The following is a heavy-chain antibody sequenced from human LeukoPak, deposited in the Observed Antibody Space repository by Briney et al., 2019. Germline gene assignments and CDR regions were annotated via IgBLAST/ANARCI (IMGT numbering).Heavy chain of an antibody. CDR1: GGTFSSYA. J-gene: IGHJ5*02. V-gene: IGHV1-69*06. Sequence: ASVKVSCKASGGTFSSYAISWVRQAPGQGLEWMGGIIPIFGTANYAQKFQGRVTITADKSTSTAYMELSSLRSDDTAVYYCARDLVAGTGNWFDPWGQGTLVTVSS. CDR3: ARDLVAGTGNWFDP. D-gene: IGHD6-19*01. CDR2: IIPIFGTA.